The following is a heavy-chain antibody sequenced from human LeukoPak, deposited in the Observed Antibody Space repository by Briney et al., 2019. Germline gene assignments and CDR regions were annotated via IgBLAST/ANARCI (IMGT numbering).Heavy chain of an antibody. Sequence: GGSLRLSCAASGFTFDDYAMHWVRQAPGKGLEWVSGISWNSGSIGYADSVKGRFTISRDNAKNSLYLQMNSLRAEDMALYYCAKGEYYYDSSGHAFDIWGQGTMVTVSS. J-gene: IGHJ3*02. V-gene: IGHV3-9*03. CDR3: AKGEYYYDSSGHAFDI. CDR2: ISWNSGSI. CDR1: GFTFDDYA. D-gene: IGHD3-22*01.